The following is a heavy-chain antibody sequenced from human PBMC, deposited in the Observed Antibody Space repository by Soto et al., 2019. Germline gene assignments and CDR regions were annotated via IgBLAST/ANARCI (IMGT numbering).Heavy chain of an antibody. D-gene: IGHD6-6*01. J-gene: IGHJ4*02. Sequence: PSQTLSLTCAISGDSVSSNSAAWNWIRQSPSRGLEWLGRTYYRSKWYNDYAVSVKSRITINPDTSKNQFSLQLNSVTPEDTAVYYCARESISSIAAPQHFDYWGQGTLVTVSS. CDR3: ARESISSIAAPQHFDY. CDR2: TYYRSKWYN. V-gene: IGHV6-1*01. CDR1: GDSVSSNSAA.